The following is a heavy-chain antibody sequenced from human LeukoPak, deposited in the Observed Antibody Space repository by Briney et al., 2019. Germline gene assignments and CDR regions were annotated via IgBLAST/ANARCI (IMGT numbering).Heavy chain of an antibody. V-gene: IGHV3-30*02. D-gene: IGHD4-17*01. CDR3: AKGVNGDYYYYYMDV. CDR2: IRYDGSNK. J-gene: IGHJ6*03. CDR1: GFTFSSYG. Sequence: PGGSLRLSCVASGFTFSSYGMHWVRQAPGKGLEWVAFIRYDGSNKYHTDSVKGRFTVSRDNSKNTLYLQMNSLRAEDTAVYYCAKGVNGDYYYYYMDVWGKGTTVTISS.